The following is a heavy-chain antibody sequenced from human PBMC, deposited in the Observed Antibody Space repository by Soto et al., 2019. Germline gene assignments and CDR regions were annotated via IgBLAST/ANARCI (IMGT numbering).Heavy chain of an antibody. CDR1: GYTFTAYY. Sequence: GASVKGSCKASGYTFTAYYMHWVRQAPGQGLEWMGWINPNSGGTNYAQKFQGWVTMTRDTSISTAYMELSRLRSDDTAVYYCARVAIAARPSAFDIWGQGTMVT. D-gene: IGHD6-6*01. V-gene: IGHV1-2*04. CDR2: INPNSGGT. CDR3: ARVAIAARPSAFDI. J-gene: IGHJ3*02.